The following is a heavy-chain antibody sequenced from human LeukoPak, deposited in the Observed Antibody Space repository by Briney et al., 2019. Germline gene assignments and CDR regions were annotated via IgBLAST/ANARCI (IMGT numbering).Heavy chain of an antibody. J-gene: IGHJ3*01. CDR1: GFTFSNYW. CDR3: ARDGNYLHTYYYDVFDL. V-gene: IGHV3-7*01. Sequence: GGSLRLSCVASGFTFSNYWMTWVRQAPGKGLEWVANIRADGSRTYYVDSAKGRFTISRDNAKNSLYLQLTSLSADDTALYYCARDGNYLHTYYYDVFDLWGQGTMVTVSP. D-gene: IGHD2/OR15-2a*01. CDR2: IRADGSRT.